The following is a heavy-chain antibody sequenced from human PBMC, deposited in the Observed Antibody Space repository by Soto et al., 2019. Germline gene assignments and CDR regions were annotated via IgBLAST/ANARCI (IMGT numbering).Heavy chain of an antibody. J-gene: IGHJ6*01. D-gene: IGHD3-10*01. CDR3: VRPLPSGQTHARDV. CDR1: VLPVAGSY. V-gene: IGHV3-53*01. CDR2: IYNDGTT. Sequence: WGSLLLSCVAYVLPVAGSYMSWVRQAPGKGLEWASVIYNDGTTYYSQSVEGRFTISRDTSKNTLYLQMDRLRDEDTAVYYCVRPLPSGQTHARDVWGQGTTVTVSS.